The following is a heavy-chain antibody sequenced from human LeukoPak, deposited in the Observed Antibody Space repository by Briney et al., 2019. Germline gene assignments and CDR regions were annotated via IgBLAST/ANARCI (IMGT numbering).Heavy chain of an antibody. CDR1: GYIFNGDW. J-gene: IGHJ4*02. Sequence: GESLKISCECSGYIFNGDWICCVRQMPGKGLEWMGIIYPGDSDTRYSPSFQGQVTISADKSISTAYLQWGSLKASDTAMYYCASAPRRSYPMDYWGQGTLVTVSS. V-gene: IGHV5-51*01. D-gene: IGHD6-6*01. CDR2: IYPGDSDT. CDR3: ASAPRRSYPMDY.